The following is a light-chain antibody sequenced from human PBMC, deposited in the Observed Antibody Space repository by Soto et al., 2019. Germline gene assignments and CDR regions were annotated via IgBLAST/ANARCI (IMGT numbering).Light chain of an antibody. CDR2: DAS. CDR1: QSVSSY. J-gene: IGKJ2*01. Sequence: EIVLTQSPATLPLSPGERATLSCRASQSVSSYLAWYQQKRGQAPRLLLYDASNRATGIPARFSGSGSGTDFTLTISCLEPEDFAVYSCQQRSNWPYTFGQGTKLEIK. V-gene: IGKV3-11*01. CDR3: QQRSNWPYT.